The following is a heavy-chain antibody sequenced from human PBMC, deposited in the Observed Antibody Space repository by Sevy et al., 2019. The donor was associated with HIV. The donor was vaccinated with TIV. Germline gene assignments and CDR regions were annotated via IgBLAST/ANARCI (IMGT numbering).Heavy chain of an antibody. J-gene: IGHJ4*02. Sequence: GGSLRLSCAASGFTPSTYGMHWVRQAPGKGLEWVAVIGYDGSNKYYADSVKARFTISRDNSKNTLSLQMDSLRAEDTAVYYCARDPRMYGDYLLAYFDYWGQGTLVTVSS. V-gene: IGHV3-33*01. CDR2: IGYDGSNK. D-gene: IGHD2-8*01. CDR1: GFTPSTYG. CDR3: ARDPRMYGDYLLAYFDY.